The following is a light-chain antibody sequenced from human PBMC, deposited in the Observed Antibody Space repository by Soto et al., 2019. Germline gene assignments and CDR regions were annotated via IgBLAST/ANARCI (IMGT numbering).Light chain of an antibody. CDR1: SSDVGSYNR. V-gene: IGLV2-18*02. CDR2: DVS. Sequence: QSVLTQPPSVSGSPGQSVAISCFGTSSDVGSYNRVSWYQQPPGTAPKLMIYDVSNRPSGVPDRFSGSKSGNTASLTISGLQAEDEADYYCSSYTGSTTLHYVFGTGTKVTVL. CDR3: SSYTGSTTLHYV. J-gene: IGLJ1*01.